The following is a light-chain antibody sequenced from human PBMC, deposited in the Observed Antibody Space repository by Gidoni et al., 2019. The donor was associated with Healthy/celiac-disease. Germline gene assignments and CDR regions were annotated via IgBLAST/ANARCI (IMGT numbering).Light chain of an antibody. J-gene: IGKJ1*01. CDR3: QQYGSSPWT. CDR2: GAS. V-gene: IGKV3-20*01. Sequence: EIVLTQSPGTLSLSPGERATLSCRASQSVSSSYLAWYQQKPGQAPRLLIYGASSKATGIPDRSSGSGSGTDITLTISRLEPEDFAVYYCQQYGSSPWTFGQGTKVEIK. CDR1: QSVSSSY.